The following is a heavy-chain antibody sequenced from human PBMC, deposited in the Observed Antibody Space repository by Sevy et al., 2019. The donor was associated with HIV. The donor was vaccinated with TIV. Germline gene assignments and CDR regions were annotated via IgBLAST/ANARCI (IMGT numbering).Heavy chain of an antibody. CDR1: GFTFSSYG. V-gene: IGHV3-33*01. CDR3: ARDTATAYYYYYGMDV. CDR2: IWYDGSNK. D-gene: IGHD5-18*01. Sequence: GGSLRLSCAASGFTFSSYGMHWVRQAPGKGLEWVAVIWYDGSNKYYADSVKGRFTISRDNSKNTLYLQMNSLRAEDTAVYHCARDTATAYYYYYGMDVWGQGTTVTVSS. J-gene: IGHJ6*02.